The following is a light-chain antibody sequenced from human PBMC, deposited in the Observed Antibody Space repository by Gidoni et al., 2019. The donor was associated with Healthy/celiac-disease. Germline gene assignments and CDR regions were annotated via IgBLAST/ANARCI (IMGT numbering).Light chain of an antibody. CDR2: DAS. J-gene: IGKJ4*01. Sequence: EIVLTQSPATLSLSPEESATLSCRASQSVSSYLAWYQQKPGQAPRLLIYDASNRATGIPPRFSGSGSGTDFTLTISSLEPEDFAVYYCQQRSNWPPLTFGGGTKVEIK. CDR1: QSVSSY. V-gene: IGKV3-11*01. CDR3: QQRSNWPPLT.